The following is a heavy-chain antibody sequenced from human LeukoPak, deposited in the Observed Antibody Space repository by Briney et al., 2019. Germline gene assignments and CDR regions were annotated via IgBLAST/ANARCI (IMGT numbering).Heavy chain of an antibody. J-gene: IGHJ4*02. D-gene: IGHD5-18*01. Sequence: SETLSLTCAVYGESFSGYYWSWIRQPPGKGLEWIGEINHSGSTNYNPSLKSRVTISVDTSKNQFSLKLSSVTAADTAVYYCARSARCSYGYVGHFDYWGQGTLVTVSS. CDR2: INHSGST. CDR1: GESFSGYY. V-gene: IGHV4-34*01. CDR3: ARSARCSYGYVGHFDY.